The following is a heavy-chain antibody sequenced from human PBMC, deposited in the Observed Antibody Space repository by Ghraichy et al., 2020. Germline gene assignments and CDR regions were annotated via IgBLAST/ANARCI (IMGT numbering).Heavy chain of an antibody. J-gene: IGHJ4*02. V-gene: IGHV3-23*01. D-gene: IGHD3-16*01. CDR1: GFTFSSYA. CDR2: ISGSGGST. CDR3: AKVGSLGEYYFDY. Sequence: GGSLRLSCAASGFTFSSYAMSWVRQAPGKGLEWVSAISGSGGSTYYADSVKGRFTISRDNPKNTLYLQMNSLRAEDTAVYYCAKVGSLGEYYFDYWGQGTLVTVSS.